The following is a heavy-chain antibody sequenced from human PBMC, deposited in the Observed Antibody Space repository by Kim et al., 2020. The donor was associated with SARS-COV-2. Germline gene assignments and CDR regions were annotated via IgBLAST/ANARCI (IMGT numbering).Heavy chain of an antibody. V-gene: IGHV6-1*01. J-gene: IGHJ4*02. D-gene: IGHD3-10*01. Sequence: DYAVSVKSRITIRPTTSKSQFSLQLNSVTPEDTAVYYCARLSAGVTSRDYWGQGTLVTVSS. CDR3: ARLSAGVTSRDY.